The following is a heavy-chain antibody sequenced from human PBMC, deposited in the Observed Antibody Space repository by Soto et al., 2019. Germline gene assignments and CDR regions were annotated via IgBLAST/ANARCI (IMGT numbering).Heavy chain of an antibody. CDR2: ISSGSVSI. Sequence: EVQLVESGGGFVQPGGSLRLSCVASGFPFDLFNMNWVRQAPGKGLEGVSYISSGSVSIYYADSVKGRFTISRDNARNSLYLQMNSLRDEDTALYYCARDRRGVAGTARAFDTWGQGTMVTVSS. J-gene: IGHJ3*02. D-gene: IGHD6-19*01. CDR1: GFPFDLFN. CDR3: ARDRRGVAGTARAFDT. V-gene: IGHV3-48*02.